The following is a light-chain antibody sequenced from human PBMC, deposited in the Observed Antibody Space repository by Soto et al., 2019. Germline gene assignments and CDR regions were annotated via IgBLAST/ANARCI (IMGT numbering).Light chain of an antibody. Sequence: QSALTQPASVSGSPGQSITISCTAASSDVGSYNFVSWYQQHPEKAPKLMIYEGNKRPSGVSDRFSGSKSGSTASLTISGLHAEDEADYYCCSYAGSSARYGFGTGTKLTVL. CDR2: EGN. CDR3: CSYAGSSARYG. CDR1: SSDVGSYNF. V-gene: IGLV2-23*01. J-gene: IGLJ1*01.